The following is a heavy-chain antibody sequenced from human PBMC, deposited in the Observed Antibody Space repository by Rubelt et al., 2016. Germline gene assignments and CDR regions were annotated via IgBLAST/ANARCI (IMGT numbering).Heavy chain of an antibody. V-gene: IGHV1-69*01. CDR3: ARDRGCSRTSCYTTEYFQH. CDR1: GGTFSSYA. D-gene: IGHD2-2*02. J-gene: IGHJ1*01. Sequence: QVQLVQSGAEVKKPGSSVRVSCKASGGTFSSYAISWVRQAPGQGLEWMGGIIPIFGTANYAQKFQGRVTITADESTSTAYMEVSSLRSEDTAVYYCARDRGCSRTSCYTTEYFQHWGQGTLVTVSS. CDR2: IIPIFGTA.